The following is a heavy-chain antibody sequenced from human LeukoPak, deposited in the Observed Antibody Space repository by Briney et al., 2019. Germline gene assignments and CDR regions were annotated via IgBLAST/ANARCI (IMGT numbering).Heavy chain of an antibody. CDR1: GGSMSSYY. CDR2: IYYSGSN. Sequence: SETLSLTCSVSGGSMSSYYWSGIRQPPGKGREWIGYIYYSGSNNYNRSRKSRVTISVDTSKNQFSLKLSSVTAADTAVYYCARSIGYKYYFDYWGQGTLVTVSS. V-gene: IGHV4-59*08. J-gene: IGHJ4*02. D-gene: IGHD1-14*01. CDR3: ARSIGYKYYFDY.